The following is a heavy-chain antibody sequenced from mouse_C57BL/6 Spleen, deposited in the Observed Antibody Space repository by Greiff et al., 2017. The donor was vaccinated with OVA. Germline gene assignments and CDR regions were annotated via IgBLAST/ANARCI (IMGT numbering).Heavy chain of an antibody. J-gene: IGHJ2*01. D-gene: IGHD3-1*01. CDR3: ARSGDHAFDY. CDR2: INPGSGGT. CDR1: GYAFTNYL. V-gene: IGHV1-54*01. Sequence: QVQLQQSGAELVRPGTSVKVSCKASGYAFTNYLIEWVKQRPGQGLEWIGVINPGSGGTNYNEKFKGKATLTADKSSSTAYMQLSSLTSEDSAVYFCARSGDHAFDYWGQGTTLTVSS.